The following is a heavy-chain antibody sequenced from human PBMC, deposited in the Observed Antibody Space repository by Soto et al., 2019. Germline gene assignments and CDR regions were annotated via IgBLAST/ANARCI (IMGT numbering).Heavy chain of an antibody. CDR1: VASVSTGAYY. J-gene: IGHJ5*02. D-gene: IGHD5-18*01. Sequence: TLWLTCTVSVASVSTGAYYWVWVRQRPGKGLEWVGYIYESGYTYYNTSLKSRLTISLDRSNNQFSLGLTSVTAADTAVYYCVRALRHTAMAYPGFDPWGQGTLFTVT. CDR2: IYESGYT. V-gene: IGHV4-31*03. CDR3: VRALRHTAMAYPGFDP.